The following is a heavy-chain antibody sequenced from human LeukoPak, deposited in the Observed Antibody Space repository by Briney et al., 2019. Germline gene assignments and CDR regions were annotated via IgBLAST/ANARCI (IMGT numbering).Heavy chain of an antibody. Sequence: SEALSLTCTVPGGSISSYYWSWIRQPPGKGLEWIGYIYYSGSTNYNPSLKSRVTISVDTSKNQFSLKLSSVTAADTAVYYCARGRGYASGYYFDYWGQGTLVTVSS. D-gene: IGHD5-12*01. J-gene: IGHJ4*02. V-gene: IGHV4-59*01. CDR2: IYYSGST. CDR1: GGSISSYY. CDR3: ARGRGYASGYYFDY.